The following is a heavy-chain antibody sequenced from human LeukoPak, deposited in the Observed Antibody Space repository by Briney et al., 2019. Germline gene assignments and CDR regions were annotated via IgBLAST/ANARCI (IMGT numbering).Heavy chain of an antibody. CDR2: INPNSGVT. V-gene: IGHV1-2*02. J-gene: IGHJ4*02. CDR3: ARGPAGWQLADDFDY. D-gene: IGHD6-6*01. Sequence: GASVKVSCKASGYSLTDYYVHWVRQAPGQGLEWMGWINPNSGVTTYGQKFQGRVTMTRDTSISTVYMEVSGLRSEDTAVYYCARGPAGWQLADDFDYWGQGTLVTVSS. CDR1: GYSLTDYY.